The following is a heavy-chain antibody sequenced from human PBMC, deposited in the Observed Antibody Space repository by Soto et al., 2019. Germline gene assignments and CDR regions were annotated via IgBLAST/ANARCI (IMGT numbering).Heavy chain of an antibody. D-gene: IGHD2-15*01. CDR2: IYWDNDR. J-gene: IGHJ4*02. CDR1: GFSLSTSGVA. Sequence: QITLKESGPTLVKPTQTLTLTCTFSGFSLSTSGVAVGWIRQPPGKALEWLAIIYWDNDRIYSSSLRSRLTITRDTSKNQVVLTMTNMDPVDTATYYCAHRRRVILSGCTGGPCYSGFDYWGQGALVTVSS. CDR3: AHRRRVILSGCTGGPCYSGFDY. V-gene: IGHV2-5*02.